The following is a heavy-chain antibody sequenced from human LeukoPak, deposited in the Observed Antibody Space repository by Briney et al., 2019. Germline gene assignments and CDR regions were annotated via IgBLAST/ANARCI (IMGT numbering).Heavy chain of an antibody. CDR3: ARLYSSSSGRALDY. J-gene: IGHJ4*02. Sequence: PGGSLRLSCAASGFTFSSYEMNWVRQAPGKGLGWVSYISSSGSNLYYADSVKGRFTISRDNAKNSLFLQMNSLRAEDTAVYYCARLYSSSSGRALDYWGQGTLVTVSS. D-gene: IGHD6-6*01. CDR1: GFTFSSYE. V-gene: IGHV3-48*03. CDR2: ISSSGSNL.